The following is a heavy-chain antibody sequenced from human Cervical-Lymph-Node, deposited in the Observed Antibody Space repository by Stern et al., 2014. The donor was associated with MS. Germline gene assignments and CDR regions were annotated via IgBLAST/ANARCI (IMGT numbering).Heavy chain of an antibody. CDR1: GFTFSSYG. Sequence: VQLVESGGGVVQPGRYLRLACAASGFTFSSYGMHWVRQGPAKGLVWVAVIWYDGSNKYYADSVKGRFTIYRDNSKNTLYLQMNSLRAEDTAVYYCARDSSKGGSNYWGQGTLVTVSS. CDR3: ARDSSKGGSNY. J-gene: IGHJ4*02. CDR2: IWYDGSNK. V-gene: IGHV3-33*01. D-gene: IGHD2-2*01.